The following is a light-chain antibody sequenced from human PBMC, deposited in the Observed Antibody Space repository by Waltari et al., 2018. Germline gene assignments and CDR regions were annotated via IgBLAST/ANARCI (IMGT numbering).Light chain of an antibody. V-gene: IGLV1-40*01. CDR1: TSNIGAGSA. Sequence: QSVLTQPPSVSGAPGQRVTISCSGSTSNIGAGSAVHWYQQVPGTAPKFLIYGNTNRPSGVPDPFSGSKSGTSASLAITGLQAEDEAHYYCQSYDNSLSAVVFGGGTQLTVL. J-gene: IGLJ2*01. CDR2: GNT. CDR3: QSYDNSLSAVV.